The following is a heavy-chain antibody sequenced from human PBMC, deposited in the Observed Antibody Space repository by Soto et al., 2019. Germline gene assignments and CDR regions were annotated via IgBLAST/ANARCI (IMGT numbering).Heavy chain of an antibody. Sequence: SETLSLTCTVSGGSISSGGYSWSWIRQPPGKGLEWIGYIYHSGSTYYNPSLKSRVTISVDRSKNHFSLKLSSVTAADTAVYYCASSHAGAHITAAVHWGQGTLVTVSS. CDR2: IYHSGST. V-gene: IGHV4-30-2*01. J-gene: IGHJ4*02. CDR1: GGSISSGGYS. CDR3: ASSHAGAHITAAVH. D-gene: IGHD6-13*01.